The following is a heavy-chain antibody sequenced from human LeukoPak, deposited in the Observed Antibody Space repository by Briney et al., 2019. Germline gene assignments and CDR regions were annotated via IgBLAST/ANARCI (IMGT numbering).Heavy chain of an antibody. J-gene: IGHJ4*02. Sequence: ASVKVSCKASGYTFTGNHMHWVRQAPGQGLEWMGRINPNSGDTNYAQKFQGRVTMTRDTSISTAYMELSRLRSDDTAVYYCARDYCSSTSCLFDYWGQGTLVTVSS. V-gene: IGHV1-2*06. CDR2: INPNSGDT. CDR3: ARDYCSSTSCLFDY. D-gene: IGHD2-2*01. CDR1: GYTFTGNH.